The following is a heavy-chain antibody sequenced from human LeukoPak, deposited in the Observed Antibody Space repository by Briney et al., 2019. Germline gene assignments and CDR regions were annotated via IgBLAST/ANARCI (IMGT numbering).Heavy chain of an antibody. J-gene: IGHJ4*02. Sequence: GGSLTLSCAPSRFTFSIYAMNWVRQAPGKGLEWVSAISGSGGSTYYADSVKGRFTISRDNSKNTLYLQMNSLRAEDTAVYYCAKDTLRGYTYGYDYWGQGTLVTVSS. CDR3: AKDTLRGYTYGYDY. CDR1: RFTFSIYA. V-gene: IGHV3-23*01. D-gene: IGHD5-18*01. CDR2: ISGSGGST.